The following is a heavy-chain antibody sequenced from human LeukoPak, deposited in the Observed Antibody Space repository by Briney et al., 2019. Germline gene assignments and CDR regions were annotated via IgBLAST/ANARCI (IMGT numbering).Heavy chain of an antibody. V-gene: IGHV1-46*01. J-gene: IGHJ4*02. D-gene: IGHD6-19*01. CDR3: ARGGSLAVAPRLYYFDY. CDR2: INPSGGST. Sequence: GASVKVSCKASGYTFIAYYIHWVRQAPGQGLEWMGIINPSGGSTTYAQNFQGRVTMTRDTSTSAVYMELSSLGSEDTAVYYCARGGSLAVAPRLYYFDYWGQGTLVTVSS. CDR1: GYTFIAYY.